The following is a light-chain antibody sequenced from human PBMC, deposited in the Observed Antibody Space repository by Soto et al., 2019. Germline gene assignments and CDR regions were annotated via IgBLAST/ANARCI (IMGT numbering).Light chain of an antibody. J-gene: IGLJ1*01. CDR1: SSDVGGYNY. CDR2: EVS. CDR3: SSYISSSIDYV. Sequence: QSVLTQPASVSRSPGQSITISCTGTSSDVGGYNYVSWYQQHPGKAPKLMIYEVSNRPSGVSNRFSGSKSGNTASLTISGLQAEDEADYYCSSYISSSIDYVFGTGTKVTVL. V-gene: IGLV2-14*01.